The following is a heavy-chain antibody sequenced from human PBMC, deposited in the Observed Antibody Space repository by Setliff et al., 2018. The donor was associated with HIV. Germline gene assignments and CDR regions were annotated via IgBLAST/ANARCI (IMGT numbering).Heavy chain of an antibody. J-gene: IGHJ5*02. Sequence: SETLSLTCTVSGGSIRSSSSYWGWIRQPPGKGLEWIGSIYYTGNPQYNPSLKSRVTISVDTSKNQFSLQLRSVTAADTAVYYCARPGMATLKVWVDNWGQGTLVTVSS. V-gene: IGHV4-39*01. CDR1: GGSIRSSSSY. CDR2: IYYTGNP. CDR3: ARPGMATLKVWVDN. D-gene: IGHD5-12*01.